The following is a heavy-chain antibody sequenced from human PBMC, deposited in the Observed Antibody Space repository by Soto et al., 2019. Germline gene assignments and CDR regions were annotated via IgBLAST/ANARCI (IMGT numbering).Heavy chain of an antibody. V-gene: IGHV2-5*02. J-gene: IGHJ1*01. Sequence: ESCPTLVNPTQTLTLTCVFSGFSLNTGGVTVGWIRQPPGKALEWVALIYWDDGKRYSPSLKSRLTITKETSRNQVVLTMTNVDPEDTATYFCAHSPAPRVYFQHWGEGTLVTVSS. CDR2: IYWDDGK. D-gene: IGHD3-10*01. CDR1: GFSLNTGGVT. CDR3: AHSPAPRVYFQH.